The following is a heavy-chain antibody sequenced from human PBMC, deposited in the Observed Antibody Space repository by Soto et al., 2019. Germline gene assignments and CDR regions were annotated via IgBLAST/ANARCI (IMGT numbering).Heavy chain of an antibody. D-gene: IGHD6-6*01. CDR1: GFTFSDYY. Sequence: QVQLVESGGGLVKPGGSLRLSCAASGFTFSDYYMSWIRQAPGKGLEWVSYISSSSSYTNYADSVKGRFTISRDNPKNSLHLQMNSLRAEDAAVYYCARAGVEYSSSSSFMDVWGQGPTVTVS. CDR3: ARAGVEYSSSSSFMDV. V-gene: IGHV3-11*06. CDR2: ISSSSSYT. J-gene: IGHJ6*02.